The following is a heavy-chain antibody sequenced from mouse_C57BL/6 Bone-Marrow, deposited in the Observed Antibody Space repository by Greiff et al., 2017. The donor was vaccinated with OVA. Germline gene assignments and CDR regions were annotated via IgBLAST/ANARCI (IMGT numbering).Heavy chain of an antibody. J-gene: IGHJ3*01. D-gene: IGHD2-12*01. V-gene: IGHV1-81*01. Sequence: QSCPASGYTFTSYGISWVKQRTGQGLEWIGEIYPRSGNTYYNEKFKGKATLTADKSSSTAYMELRSLTSEDSAVYFCARSDYRWFAYWGQGTLVTVSA. CDR2: IYPRSGNT. CDR1: GYTFTSYG. CDR3: ARSDYRWFAY.